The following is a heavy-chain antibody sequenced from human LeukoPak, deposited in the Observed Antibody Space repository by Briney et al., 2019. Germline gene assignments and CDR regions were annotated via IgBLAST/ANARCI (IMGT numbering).Heavy chain of an antibody. D-gene: IGHD5-24*01. V-gene: IGHV3-7*01. CDR2: IKQDGSEK. CDR3: ARDQRNGYNYGAFDI. J-gene: IGHJ3*02. CDR1: GFTFSSYW. Sequence: GGSLRLSCAASGFTFSSYWMSWVRQAPGKGLEWVANIKQDGSEKYYVDSVKGRFTISRDNAKNLLYLQMNSLRAEDTAVYYCARDQRNGYNYGAFDIWGQGTMVTVSS.